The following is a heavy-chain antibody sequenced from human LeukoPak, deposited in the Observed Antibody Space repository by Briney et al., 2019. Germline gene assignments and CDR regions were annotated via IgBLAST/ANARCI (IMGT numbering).Heavy chain of an antibody. J-gene: IGHJ4*02. CDR3: ARGRAVTGSTVIDY. V-gene: IGHV3-30-3*01. Sequence: RRAPGXALXWVATISSDGGNRYYSDSVKGRFTISRDNSKNTLYLQMNSLRPEDTAVFHCARGRAVTGSTVIDYWGQGTLVTVSS. CDR2: ISSDGGNR. D-gene: IGHD6-19*01.